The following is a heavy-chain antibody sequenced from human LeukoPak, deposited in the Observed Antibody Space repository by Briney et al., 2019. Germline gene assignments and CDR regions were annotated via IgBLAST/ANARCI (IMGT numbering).Heavy chain of an antibody. CDR3: AKPAHYYGDYDD. Sequence: PGRSLRLSCAASGFTFSTSAMTWVRQAPGKGLEWVSTISGSGGGTFYADSVKGRFTISRDNSKNTLYLQMNSLRDVDTAVYFCAKPAHYYGDYDDWGQGTLVTVSS. D-gene: IGHD4-17*01. CDR1: GFTFSTSA. V-gene: IGHV3-23*01. J-gene: IGHJ4*02. CDR2: ISGSGGGT.